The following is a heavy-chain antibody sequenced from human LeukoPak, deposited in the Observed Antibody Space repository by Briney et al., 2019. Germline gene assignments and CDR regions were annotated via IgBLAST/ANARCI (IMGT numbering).Heavy chain of an antibody. J-gene: IGHJ3*01. D-gene: IGHD1-26*01. V-gene: IGHV3-33*03. Sequence: GGSLRLSCVASGFGFCGYGMHGVAQVPGEGLEGVADIWFDGNKKFYGDSVKGRFTISRDNSQNTLYLQMSRLGPEDTAVYYCAKDDGTYRNFIFWGHGTMVTVSS. CDR2: IWFDGNKK. CDR1: GFGFCGYG. CDR3: AKDDGTYRNFIF.